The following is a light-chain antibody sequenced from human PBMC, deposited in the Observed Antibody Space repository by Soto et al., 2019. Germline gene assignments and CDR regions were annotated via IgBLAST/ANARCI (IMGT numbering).Light chain of an antibody. Sequence: QSVLTQPASVSGSPGQAITISCTGTSNNIWSFNFVSWYQQHPGKAPKLIIYEGSKRPSGVSNCFSASKSGNTASLTISGLQAEDESDYYCCSYAGLSTWVFGGGTKLTVL. CDR2: EGS. CDR1: SNNIWSFNF. CDR3: CSYAGLSTWV. J-gene: IGLJ3*02. V-gene: IGLV2-23*01.